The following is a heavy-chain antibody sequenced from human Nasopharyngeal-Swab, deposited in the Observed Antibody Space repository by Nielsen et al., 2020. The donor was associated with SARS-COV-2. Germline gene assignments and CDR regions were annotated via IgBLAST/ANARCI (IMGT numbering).Heavy chain of an antibody. CDR1: GFTFSDYY. D-gene: IGHD3-9*01. CDR2: ISSSSSYT. V-gene: IGHV3-11*06. J-gene: IGHJ6*02. Sequence: GGSLRLSCAASGFTFSDYYMSWIRQAPGKGLEWVSYISSSSSYTNYADSVKGRFTISRDNAKNSLYLQMNSLRAEDTAVYYCARVSPPILTGPYYYYGMDVWGQGTTVTVSS. CDR3: ARVSPPILTGPYYYYGMDV.